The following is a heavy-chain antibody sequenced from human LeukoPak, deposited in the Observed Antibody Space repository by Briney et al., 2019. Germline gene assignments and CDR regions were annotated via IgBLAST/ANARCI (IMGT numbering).Heavy chain of an antibody. D-gene: IGHD2-15*01. J-gene: IGHJ4*02. CDR1: GGTCSSYA. CDR2: IIPIFGTA. V-gene: IGHV1-69*01. CDR3: ASQYCSGGSCYHRFDY. Sequence: ASVKLSCKASGGTCSSYAISWVRQAPGQGLEWMGGIIPIFGTANYAQKFQGRVTITADESTSTAYMELSSLRSEDTAVYYCASQYCSGGSCYHRFDYWGQGTLVTVSS.